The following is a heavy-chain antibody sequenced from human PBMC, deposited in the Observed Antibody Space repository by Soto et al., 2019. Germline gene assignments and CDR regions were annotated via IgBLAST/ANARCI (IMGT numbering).Heavy chain of an antibody. CDR3: ARDLTGYSGYDRQLYYYYYMDV. CDR2: ISAYNGNT. Sequence: QVQLVQSGAEVKKPGASVKVSCKASGYTFTSYGISWVRQAPGQGLEWMGWISAYNGNTNYAQKLQGRVTMTTDTSTSTAYMELRSLRSDDTAVYYCARDLTGYSGYDRQLYYYYYMDVWGKGTTVTVSS. J-gene: IGHJ6*03. CDR1: GYTFTSYG. V-gene: IGHV1-18*01. D-gene: IGHD5-12*01.